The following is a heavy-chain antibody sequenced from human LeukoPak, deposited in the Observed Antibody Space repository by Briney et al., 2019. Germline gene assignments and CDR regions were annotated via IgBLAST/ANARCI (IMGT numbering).Heavy chain of an antibody. D-gene: IGHD1-7*01. CDR2: ISSGGGSR. Sequence: GGSLRLSCAASGFTFSSYAMSWVRQAPGKGLEWVSRISSGGGSRDYADSVKGRFTISRDNAKTTLYLQMNSLRPEDTAVYYCARDSGTQGPYYYGLDVWGQGTTVTVSS. CDR1: GFTFSSYA. V-gene: IGHV3-23*01. CDR3: ARDSGTQGPYYYGLDV. J-gene: IGHJ6*02.